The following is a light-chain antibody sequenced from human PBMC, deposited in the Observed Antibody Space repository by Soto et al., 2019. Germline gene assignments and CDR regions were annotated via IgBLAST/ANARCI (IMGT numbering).Light chain of an antibody. CDR3: QQYNNWPRGT. J-gene: IGKJ1*01. V-gene: IGKV3-15*01. Sequence: EIVLTQSPATLSVSPGERATLSCLASQSVSSNLAWYQQKSGQSPRLLIYGTSTRATGIPARFSGSGSGTEFTLTISSLQSEDFAVYYCQQYNNWPRGTFGQGTKVDIK. CDR2: GTS. CDR1: QSVSSN.